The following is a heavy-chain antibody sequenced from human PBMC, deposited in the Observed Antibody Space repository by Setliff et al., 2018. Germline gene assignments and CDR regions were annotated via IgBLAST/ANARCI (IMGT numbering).Heavy chain of an antibody. D-gene: IGHD4-17*01. V-gene: IGHV4-38-2*01. Sequence: PSETLSLTCAVSGYSISSGYYWGWIRQPPGKGLEWSGSIYHSGSTYYNPSLKRRVTISVDTSKNQFSLKLSSVTAADTAVYYCARGDYEVDYWGQGTLVTVS. CDR1: GYSISSGYY. CDR3: ARGDYEVDY. J-gene: IGHJ4*02. CDR2: IYHSGST.